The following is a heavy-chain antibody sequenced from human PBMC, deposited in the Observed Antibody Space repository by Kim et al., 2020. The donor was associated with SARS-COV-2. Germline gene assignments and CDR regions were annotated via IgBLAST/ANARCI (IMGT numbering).Heavy chain of an antibody. V-gene: IGHV4-59*01. CDR3: ARESPRIGAFDI. CDR1: GGSISSYY. CDR2: IYYSGST. Sequence: SETLSLTCTVSGGSISSYYWSWIRQPPGKGLEWIGYIYYSGSTNYNPSLKSRVTISVDTSKNQFSLKLSSVTAADTAVYYCARESPRIGAFDIWGQGTMV. D-gene: IGHD2-15*01. J-gene: IGHJ3*02.